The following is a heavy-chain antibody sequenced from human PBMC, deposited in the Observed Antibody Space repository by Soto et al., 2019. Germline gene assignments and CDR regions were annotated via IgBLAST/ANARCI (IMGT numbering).Heavy chain of an antibody. Sequence: SVKVSCKASGGTFSSYAIRWVRQAPGQGLEWMGGIIPIFGTANYAQKFQGRVTITADESTSTAYMELSSLRSEDTAVYYCARVRDVNWYFDLWGRGTLVTVSS. J-gene: IGHJ2*01. V-gene: IGHV1-69*13. CDR3: ARVRDVNWYFDL. D-gene: IGHD3-10*02. CDR1: GGTFSSYA. CDR2: IIPIFGTA.